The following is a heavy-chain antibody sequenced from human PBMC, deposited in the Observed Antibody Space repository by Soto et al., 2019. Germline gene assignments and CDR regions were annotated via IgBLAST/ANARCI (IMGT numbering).Heavy chain of an antibody. V-gene: IGHV3-48*02. Sequence: EVQLVESGGGLVQPGGSLKLSCAVSGFTFSSNAMNWVRQAPGKGLEWVAYIHGTRSIIYYADSVKGGFTISRDNAKNSLYLQMDSLRDEDTALYYCARDARNADYDYWGQGTLVTVSS. D-gene: IGHD3-16*01. CDR2: IHGTRSII. J-gene: IGHJ4*02. CDR3: ARDARNADYDY. CDR1: GFTFSSNA.